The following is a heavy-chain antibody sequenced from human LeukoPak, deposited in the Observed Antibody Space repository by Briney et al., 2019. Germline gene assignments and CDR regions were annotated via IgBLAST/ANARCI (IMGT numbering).Heavy chain of an antibody. D-gene: IGHD6-13*01. CDR2: MNPNSGNT. CDR3: ARDSYSIAAAGHGY. Sequence: GASVKVSCEASGYTFTSYDINWVRQATGQGLEWMGWMNPNSGNTGYAQKFQGRVTMTTDTSTSTAYMELRSLRSDDTAVYYCARDSYSIAAAGHGYWGQGTLVTVSS. CDR1: GYTFTSYD. V-gene: IGHV1-8*01. J-gene: IGHJ4*02.